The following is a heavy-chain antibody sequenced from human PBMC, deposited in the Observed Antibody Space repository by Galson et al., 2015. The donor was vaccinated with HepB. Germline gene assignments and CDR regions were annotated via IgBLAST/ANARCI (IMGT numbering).Heavy chain of an antibody. D-gene: IGHD2-2*01. V-gene: IGHV3-21*01. Sequence: SLRLSCAAPGFRLSSYSMNWVRQAPGKGLEWVSSIHSSGFYKYYAGSVKGRFTISRDNARNSLYLQMSSLRVEDTAVYYCARENGRQLPLDYWGQGTLVTVSS. CDR1: GFRLSSYS. CDR3: ARENGRQLPLDY. J-gene: IGHJ4*02. CDR2: IHSSGFYK.